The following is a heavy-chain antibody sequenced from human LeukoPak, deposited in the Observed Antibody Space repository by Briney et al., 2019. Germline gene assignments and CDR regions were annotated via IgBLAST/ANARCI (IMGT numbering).Heavy chain of an antibody. Sequence: GASVKVSCKASGYTFTGYYMHWVRQAPGQGLEWMGWINPNSGGTNYAQKFQGRVTMTRDTSISTAYMELSRLRSDDTAVYYCARVDGKAVAGILDYWGQGTLVTVSS. J-gene: IGHJ4*02. D-gene: IGHD6-19*01. V-gene: IGHV1-2*02. CDR2: INPNSGGT. CDR3: ARVDGKAVAGILDY. CDR1: GYTFTGYY.